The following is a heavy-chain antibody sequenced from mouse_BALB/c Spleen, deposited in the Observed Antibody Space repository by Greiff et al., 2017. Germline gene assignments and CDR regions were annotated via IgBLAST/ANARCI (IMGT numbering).Heavy chain of an antibody. Sequence: EVNVVESGGGLVKPGGSLKLSCAASGFTFSSYAMSWVRQSPEKRLEWVAEISSGGSYTYYPDTVTGRFTISRDNAKNTLYLQMSSLKSEDTAMYYCARPHHYYGSSYAWFAYWGQGTLVTVSA. CDR3: ARPHHYYGSSYAWFAY. CDR2: ISSGGSYT. D-gene: IGHD1-1*01. V-gene: IGHV5-9-4*01. J-gene: IGHJ3*01. CDR1: GFTFSSYA.